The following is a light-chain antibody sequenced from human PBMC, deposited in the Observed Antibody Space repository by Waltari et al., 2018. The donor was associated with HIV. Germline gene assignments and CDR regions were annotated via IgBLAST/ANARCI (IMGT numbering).Light chain of an antibody. Sequence: QSALTQPASVSGYPGQSITISCTGTSSDVGGYNYVPWYQQHPGKAPKLMMYEVSKRPSGVSNRFSGSKSGNTASLTISGLQAEDEADYYCCSYAGSSTLVFGGGTKLTVL. V-gene: IGLV2-23*02. J-gene: IGLJ2*01. CDR1: SSDVGGYNY. CDR2: EVS. CDR3: CSYAGSSTLV.